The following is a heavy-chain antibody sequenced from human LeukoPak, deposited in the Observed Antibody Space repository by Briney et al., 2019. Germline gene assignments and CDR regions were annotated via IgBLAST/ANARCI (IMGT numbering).Heavy chain of an antibody. J-gene: IGHJ3*02. CDR1: GYTFTSYD. V-gene: IGHV1-8*01. Sequence: ASVKVSCKASGYTFTSYDINWVRQATGQGLEWMGWMNPNSGNTGYAQKFQGRVTMTRNTSISTAYMELSSLRSEDTAVYYCARTLPNDFWSGFSPRFAFDIWGQGTMVTVSS. CDR3: ARTLPNDFWSGFSPRFAFDI. CDR2: MNPNSGNT. D-gene: IGHD3-3*01.